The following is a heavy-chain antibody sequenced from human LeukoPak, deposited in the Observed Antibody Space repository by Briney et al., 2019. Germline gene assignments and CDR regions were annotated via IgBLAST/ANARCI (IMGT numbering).Heavy chain of an antibody. D-gene: IGHD3-22*01. V-gene: IGHV4-39*07. Sequence: RTSETLSLTCTVSGGSISSSSYYWGWIRQPPGKGLEWIGSIYYSGSTYYNPSLKSRVTISVDTSKNQFSLKLSSVTAADTAVYYCASEPTLYDSSGYYPPFWDYWGQGTLVTVSS. CDR1: GGSISSSSYY. CDR3: ASEPTLYDSSGYYPPFWDY. J-gene: IGHJ4*02. CDR2: IYYSGST.